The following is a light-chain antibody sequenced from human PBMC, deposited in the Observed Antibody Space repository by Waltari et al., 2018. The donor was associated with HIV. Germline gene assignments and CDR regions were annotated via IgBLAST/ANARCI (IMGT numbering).Light chain of an antibody. CDR1: SSDIGEYNY. V-gene: IGLV2-14*01. CDR2: AVI. J-gene: IGLJ3*02. CDR3: SSYTTIYTWV. Sequence: QSALTQPASVSGSPGQSITISCTGTSSDIGEYNYVSWFQHHPTKAPKLIIFAVIYRPSGVSNRFSGSKSGNTASLTISGLQAEDEADYYCSSYTTIYTWVVGGGTKLTVL.